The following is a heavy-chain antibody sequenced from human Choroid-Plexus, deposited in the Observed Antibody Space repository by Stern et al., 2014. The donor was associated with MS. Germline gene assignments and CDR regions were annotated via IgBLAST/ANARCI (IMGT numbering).Heavy chain of an antibody. V-gene: IGHV1-2*02. J-gene: IGHJ6*02. Sequence: QVQLVESGAEVEKPGASVKVSCKTSGYIFTGYSIHWVRQAPGQRLEWMAWINPNTGGTKYAQKFQGRVTMSRDTSISTAYVELSSLTSDDTAVYYCARDQRGITIFGVVTDYYYLGMDVWGQGTTVTVSS. CDR3: ARDQRGITIFGVVTDYYYLGMDV. CDR2: INPNTGGT. CDR1: GYIFTGYS. D-gene: IGHD3-3*01.